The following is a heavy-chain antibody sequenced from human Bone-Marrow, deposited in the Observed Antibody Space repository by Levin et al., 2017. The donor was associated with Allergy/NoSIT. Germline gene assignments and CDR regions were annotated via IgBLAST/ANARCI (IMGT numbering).Heavy chain of an antibody. V-gene: IGHV5-51*01. Sequence: KVSCTGSGYSFTTSWIGWVRQRPGKGLEWMGIIYPRDSDTRYSPSFEGQVTISADKSISTAYLQWNSLKASDTAMYYSARRAPNRIGTTGNWFDPWGQGTLVTVSS. CDR1: GYSFTTSW. J-gene: IGHJ5*02. CDR2: IYPRDSDT. CDR3: ARRAPNRIGTTGNWFDP. D-gene: IGHD1-7*01.